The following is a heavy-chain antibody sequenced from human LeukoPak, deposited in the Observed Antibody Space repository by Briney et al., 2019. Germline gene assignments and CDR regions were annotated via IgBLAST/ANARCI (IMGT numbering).Heavy chain of an antibody. D-gene: IGHD3-10*01. Sequence: PSETLSLTCAVYGGSFSGYYWSWIRQPPGKGLEWIGEINHSGSTNYNPSLKSRVTISVATSKNQFSLKLSSVTAADTAVYYCARGSITMVRGVIGYWGQGTLVTVSS. CDR3: ARGSITMVRGVIGY. CDR2: INHSGST. CDR1: GGSFSGYY. J-gene: IGHJ4*02. V-gene: IGHV4-34*01.